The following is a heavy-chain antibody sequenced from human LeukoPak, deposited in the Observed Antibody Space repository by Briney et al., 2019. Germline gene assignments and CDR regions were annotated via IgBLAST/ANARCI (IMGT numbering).Heavy chain of an antibody. J-gene: IGHJ4*02. CDR1: GGSFSGYY. Sequence: SETLSLTCAVYGGSFSGYYWSWIRQPPGKGLEWIGEINHSGSTNYNPPLKSRVTISVDTSKNQFSLKLSSVTAADTAVYYCARKKAADYWGQGTLVTVSS. CDR2: INHSGST. CDR3: ARKKAADY. V-gene: IGHV4-34*01. D-gene: IGHD6-25*01.